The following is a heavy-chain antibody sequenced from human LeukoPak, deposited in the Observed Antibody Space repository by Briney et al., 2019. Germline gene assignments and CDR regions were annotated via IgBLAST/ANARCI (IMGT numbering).Heavy chain of an antibody. CDR3: ARRVCSSTSCYVTGGGYFQH. CDR2: IYTSGST. J-gene: IGHJ1*01. D-gene: IGHD2-2*01. Sequence: PSETLSLTCTVSGGSISSYYWSWIRQPAGKGLEWIGRIYTSGSTNYNPSLKSRVTMSVDTSKNQFSLKLSSVTAADTAVYYCARRVCSSTSCYVTGGGYFQHWGQGTLVTVSS. V-gene: IGHV4-4*07. CDR1: GGSISSYY.